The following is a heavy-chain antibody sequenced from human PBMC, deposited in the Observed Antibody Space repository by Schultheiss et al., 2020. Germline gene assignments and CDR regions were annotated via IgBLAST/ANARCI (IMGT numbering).Heavy chain of an antibody. CDR2: IRSKANSYAT. D-gene: IGHD4-17*01. CDR3: TRQICDYGDYGYYFDY. CDR1: GFTFSGSA. J-gene: IGHJ4*02. Sequence: GGSLRLSCAASGFTFSGSAMHWVRQASGKGLEWVGRIRSKANSYATAYAASVKGRFTISRDDSKNTAYLQMNSLKTEDTAVYYCTRQICDYGDYGYYFDYWGQGTLVTVSS. V-gene: IGHV3-73*01.